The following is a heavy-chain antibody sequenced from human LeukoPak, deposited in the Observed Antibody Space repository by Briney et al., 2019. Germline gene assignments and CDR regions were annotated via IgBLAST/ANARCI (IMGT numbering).Heavy chain of an antibody. CDR2: IRSKAYGGTT. J-gene: IGHJ4*02. V-gene: IGHV3-49*03. Sequence: GGSLRLSCTVSGFTFGDYGMSWFRQAPGKGLEWVGFIRSKAYGGTTEYAASVKGRFTISRDDSKSIAYLQMNSLKTEDTAVYYCATEDSSDYYSFDYWGQGTLVTVSS. D-gene: IGHD3-22*01. CDR1: GFTFGDYG. CDR3: ATEDSSDYYSFDY.